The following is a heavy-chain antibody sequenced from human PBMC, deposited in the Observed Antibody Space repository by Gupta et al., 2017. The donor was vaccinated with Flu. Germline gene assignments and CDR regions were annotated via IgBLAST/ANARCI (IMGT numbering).Heavy chain of an antibody. D-gene: IGHD3-10*01. CDR2: INPNSGGT. J-gene: IGHJ4*02. CDR1: GYTFTGYY. V-gene: IGHV1-2*06. Sequence: QVQLVQSGAEVKKPGASVKVSCKASGYTFTGYYMHWGRQAPGQGLEWMGRINPNSGGTNYAQKFQGRVTMTRDTSISTAYMELSRLRSDDTAVYYCARDRESFTNYDYYGSGSYLDYWGQGTLVTVSS. CDR3: ARDRESFTNYDYYGSGSYLDY.